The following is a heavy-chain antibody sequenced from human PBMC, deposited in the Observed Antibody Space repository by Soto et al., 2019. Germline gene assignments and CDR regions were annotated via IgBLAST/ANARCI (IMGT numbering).Heavy chain of an antibody. V-gene: IGHV3-33*01. CDR1: GFVFSSYG. CDR3: ASHVDADD. J-gene: IGHJ4*02. CDR2: IWYDGSNK. D-gene: IGHD5-12*01. Sequence: QVQLVESGGGVVQPGRSLRLSCAASGFVFSSYGMQWVRQAPGKGLEWVAVIWYDGSNKYYADSVKGRFTISRDNSKNTLYLQMNSLKAEDTAVYYCASHVDADDWGQGTLVTVSS.